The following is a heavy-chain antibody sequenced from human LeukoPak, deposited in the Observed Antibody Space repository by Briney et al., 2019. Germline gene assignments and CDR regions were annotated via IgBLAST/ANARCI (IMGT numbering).Heavy chain of an antibody. J-gene: IGHJ4*02. CDR1: GFTFSSYA. CDR2: ILYDGSNK. Sequence: TGGSLRLSCAASGFTFSSYAVHWVRQAPGKGLEWVAVILYDGSNKYYADSVKGRFTISRDNSKNTLYLQMNSLRAEDTAVYYCARALYDSSGYCLAYWGQGTLVTVSS. V-gene: IGHV3-30*04. D-gene: IGHD3-22*01. CDR3: ARALYDSSGYCLAY.